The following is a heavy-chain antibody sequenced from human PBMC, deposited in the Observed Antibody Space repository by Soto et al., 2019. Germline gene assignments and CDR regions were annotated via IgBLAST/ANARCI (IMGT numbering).Heavy chain of an antibody. CDR2: IEGRSGNI. D-gene: IGHD3-10*01. J-gene: IGHJ1*01. Sequence: GGSLRLSCAASGFTLSYYYMTWIRQTPGKGLEWVAHIEGRSGNIGYADSVKGRLTISSDNARNSLFLQMNSVTADDTGVYFCTKGGRTTSYYWEYWGPGALVTVSS. CDR3: TKGGRTTSYYWEY. V-gene: IGHV3-11*04. CDR1: GFTLSYYY.